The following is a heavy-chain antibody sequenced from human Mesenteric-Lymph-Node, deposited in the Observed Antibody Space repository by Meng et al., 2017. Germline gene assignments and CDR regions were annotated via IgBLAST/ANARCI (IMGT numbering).Heavy chain of an antibody. V-gene: IGHV4-30-4*01. D-gene: IGHD3-22*01. CDR1: AGSSRQSNYY. Sequence: HLKEAGPELVTPSQTLPLTYPVFAGSSRQSNYYGSWIRQPPGKGLEWSGHIYNSGGTYYNPSLKSRVTISVDTSKNQFSLKLSSVTAADTAVYYCARGYYDSSGYGYWYFDLWGRGTLVTVSS. CDR3: ARGYYDSSGYGYWYFDL. CDR2: IYNSGGT. J-gene: IGHJ2*01.